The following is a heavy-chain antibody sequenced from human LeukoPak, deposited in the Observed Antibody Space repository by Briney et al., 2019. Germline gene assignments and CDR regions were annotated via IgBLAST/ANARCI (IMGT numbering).Heavy chain of an antibody. V-gene: IGHV3-30*04. J-gene: IGHJ4*02. Sequence: PGGSLRLSCAASGFTFSSYAMHWVRQAPGKGLEWVAVISYDGSNKYYADSVKGRFTISRDNSKNTLYLQMNSLRAEDTAVYYCARDSNYGSGSYYRWGQGTLVTVSS. D-gene: IGHD3-10*01. CDR3: ARDSNYGSGSYYR. CDR1: GFTFSSYA. CDR2: ISYDGSNK.